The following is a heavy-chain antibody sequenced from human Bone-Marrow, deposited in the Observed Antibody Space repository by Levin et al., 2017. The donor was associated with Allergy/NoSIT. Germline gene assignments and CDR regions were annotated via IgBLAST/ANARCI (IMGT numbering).Heavy chain of an antibody. J-gene: IGHJ4*02. D-gene: IGHD6-19*01. Sequence: GGSLRLSCAASGFSLSNSWMNWVRQAPGKGLEWIGRISSKPDGAATDYAVHLQCTITISRADSTITLYLQRNSLKVEETATYYCTTQFQWWGQGTLVTVSA. CDR2: ISSKPDGAAT. V-gene: IGHV3-15*01. CDR3: TTQFQW. CDR1: GFSLSNSW.